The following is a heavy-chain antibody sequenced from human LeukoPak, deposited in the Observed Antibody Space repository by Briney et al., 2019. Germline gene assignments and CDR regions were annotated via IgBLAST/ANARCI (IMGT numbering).Heavy chain of an antibody. CDR3: ARGGSGWYGFDY. V-gene: IGHV3-30-3*01. J-gene: IGHJ4*02. Sequence: PGRSLRLSCAASGFTFSSYATHWVRQAPGKGLEWVAVISYDGSNKYYADSVKGRFTISRDNSKNTLYLQMNSLRAEDTAVYYCARGGSGWYGFDYWGQGTLVTVSS. CDR1: GFTFSSYA. CDR2: ISYDGSNK. D-gene: IGHD6-19*01.